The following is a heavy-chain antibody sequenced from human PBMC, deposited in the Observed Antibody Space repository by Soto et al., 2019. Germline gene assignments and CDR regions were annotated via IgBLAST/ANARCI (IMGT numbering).Heavy chain of an antibody. D-gene: IGHD2-2*02. J-gene: IGHJ3*02. CDR1: VYTLTSYA. V-gene: IGHV1-3*01. CDR3: AREEDIVVVPAAIRNDAFDI. Sequence: SVKVSCKASVYTLTSYAMHLVRQAPGQSLEWMGWINAGNGNTKYSQKFQGRVTITRDTSASTAYMELSSLRSEETAVYYCAREEDIVVVPAAIRNDAFDIWGQGTMVTVSS. CDR2: INAGNGNT.